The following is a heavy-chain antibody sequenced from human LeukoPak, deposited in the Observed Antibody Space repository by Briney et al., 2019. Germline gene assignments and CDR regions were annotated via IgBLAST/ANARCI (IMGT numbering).Heavy chain of an antibody. D-gene: IGHD5-18*01. J-gene: IGHJ4*02. CDR2: IIPILGIA. V-gene: IGHV1-69*02. CDR3: ARLHAPQFGPRTKYSYGPFDY. CDR1: GGTFSSYT. Sequence: SVKVSCKASGGTFSSYTISWVRQAPGQGLEWMGRIIPILGIANYAQKFQGRVTITADKSTSTAYMELSSLRSEDTAVYYCARLHAPQFGPRTKYSYGPFDYWGQGTLVTVSS.